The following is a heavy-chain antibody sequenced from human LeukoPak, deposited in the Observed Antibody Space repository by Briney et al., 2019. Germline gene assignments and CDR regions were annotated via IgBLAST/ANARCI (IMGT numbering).Heavy chain of an antibody. D-gene: IGHD3-22*01. J-gene: IGHJ4*02. CDR2: IDGSRGST. Sequence: GGSLRLSCAASGFTFTTCAMSWVRQAPGKGLEWVSTIDGSRGSTYYPDSVKGRFTIFRDNSKNALYLQMNSLTTEDTAVYYCAKDNYYDDSGSIGGCFDYWGQGTLVTVSS. CDR3: AKDNYYDDSGSIGGCFDY. CDR1: GFTFTTCA. V-gene: IGHV3-23*01.